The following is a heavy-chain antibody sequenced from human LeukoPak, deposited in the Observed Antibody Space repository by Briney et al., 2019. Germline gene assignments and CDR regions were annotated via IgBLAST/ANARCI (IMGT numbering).Heavy chain of an antibody. V-gene: IGHV3-11*01. CDR2: ISSSGSTI. D-gene: IGHD2-2*02. J-gene: IGHJ6*02. CDR1: GFTFSDYF. Sequence: PGGSLRLSCAASGFTFSDYFMSWIRQAPGKGLEWVSYISSSGSTIYYADSVKGRFTISRDNAKNSLYLQMNSLRAEDTAVYYCARSGMRCSGTSCYMFEPYYYYYYGMDVWGQGTTVTVSS. CDR3: ARSGMRCSGTSCYMFEPYYYYYYGMDV.